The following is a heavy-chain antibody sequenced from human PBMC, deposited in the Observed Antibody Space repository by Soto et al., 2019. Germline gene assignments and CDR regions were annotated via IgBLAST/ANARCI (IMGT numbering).Heavy chain of an antibody. D-gene: IGHD2-15*01. CDR3: ARGLLLDY. CDR1: GGSISRGGYY. Sequence: TSETLSLTCTVSGGSISRGGYYLSWIRQHPGKGLEWIGYIYYSGSTYYNPSLKSRVTISVDTSKNQFSLKLSSVTAADTAVYYCARGLLLDYWGQGTLVTVSS. CDR2: IYYSGST. V-gene: IGHV4-31*03. J-gene: IGHJ4*02.